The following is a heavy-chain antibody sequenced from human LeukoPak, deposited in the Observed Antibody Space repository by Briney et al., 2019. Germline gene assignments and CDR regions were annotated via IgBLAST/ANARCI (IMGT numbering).Heavy chain of an antibody. CDR1: GFSFSRHN. V-gene: IGHV3-21*01. J-gene: IGHJ3*02. Sequence: PGGSLRLSCAASGFSFSRHNMNWVRQAPGKGLEWVSFISSSSSLISYADSVKGRFTISRDNAKNSLYLQMNSLRVEDTAVYYCTSRYCTSTNCYSFDIWGQGTMVTVSS. CDR3: TSRYCTSTNCYSFDI. D-gene: IGHD2-2*01. CDR2: ISSSSSLI.